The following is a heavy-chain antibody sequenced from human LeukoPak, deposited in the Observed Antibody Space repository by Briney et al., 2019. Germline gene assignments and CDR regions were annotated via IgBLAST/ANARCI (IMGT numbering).Heavy chain of an antibody. V-gene: IGHV4-39*01. D-gene: IGHD2-2*01. J-gene: IGHJ3*02. CDR3: ARHLGIEDIVVVPAALGGPDAFDI. CDR2: IYYSGST. CDR1: GGSISSYY. Sequence: SETLSLTCTVSGGSISSYYWGWIRQPPGKGLEWIGSIYYSGSTYYNPSLKSRVTISVDTSKNQFSLKLSSVTAADTAVYYCARHLGIEDIVVVPAALGGPDAFDIWGQGTMVTVSS.